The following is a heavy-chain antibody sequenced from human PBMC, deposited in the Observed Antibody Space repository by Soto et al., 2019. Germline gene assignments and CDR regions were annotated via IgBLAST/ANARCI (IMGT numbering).Heavy chain of an antibody. D-gene: IGHD3-3*01. CDR2: ISGSGGST. CDR3: AKDLPSIFGVVIGYMDV. CDR1: GFTFSSYA. Sequence: XXSLRLSYAASGFTFSSYAMRWVLQAPGKGLEWVSAISGSGGSTYYADSVKGRFTISRDNSKNTLYPQMNSLRAEDKAVYYCAKDLPSIFGVVIGYMDVWGKGTTVTVSS. J-gene: IGHJ6*03. V-gene: IGHV3-23*01.